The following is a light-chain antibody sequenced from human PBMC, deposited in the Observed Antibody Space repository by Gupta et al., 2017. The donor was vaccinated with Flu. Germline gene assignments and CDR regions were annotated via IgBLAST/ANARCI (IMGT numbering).Light chain of an antibody. CDR2: DAS. J-gene: IGKJ2*01. Sequence: TRSVSPGERATLSCRAIQSVSSKLAWYQQKPGQAPRLLIYDASTRATGIPARFSGSGSGTEFTLTISSLQSEDFAVYYCQQYDDWPLYTFGQGTKLEIK. CDR1: QSVSSK. V-gene: IGKV3-15*01. CDR3: QQYDDWPLYT.